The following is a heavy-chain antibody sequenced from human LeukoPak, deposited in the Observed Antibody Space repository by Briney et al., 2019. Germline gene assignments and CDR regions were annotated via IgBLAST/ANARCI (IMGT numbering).Heavy chain of an antibody. CDR1: GGSISNYY. CDR3: ARRHLVDDSSSYYYDGFDI. D-gene: IGHD6-13*01. V-gene: IGHV4-4*09. J-gene: IGHJ3*02. Sequence: PSETLSLTCTVSGGSISNYYWSWIRQPPMKGLEWIAYISNSGITKYCPSLKCRVTITVDTSKHQLSLKLGSVTAADTAVYYCARRHLVDDSSSYYYDGFDIWGQGTMVTVSS. CDR2: ISNSGIT.